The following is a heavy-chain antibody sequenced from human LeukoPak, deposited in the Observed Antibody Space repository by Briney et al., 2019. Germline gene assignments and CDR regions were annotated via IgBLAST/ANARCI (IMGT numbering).Heavy chain of an antibody. J-gene: IGHJ4*02. D-gene: IGHD5-18*01. CDR2: ISYDGSNK. Sequence: PGGSLRLSCAASGFTFSSYSMNWVRQAPGKGLEWVAVISYDGSNKYYADSVKGRFTISRDNSKNTLYLQMNSLRAEDTAVYYCAKEDGAGRYSYGYGFDYWGQGTLVTVSS. V-gene: IGHV3-30*18. CDR3: AKEDGAGRYSYGYGFDY. CDR1: GFTFSSYS.